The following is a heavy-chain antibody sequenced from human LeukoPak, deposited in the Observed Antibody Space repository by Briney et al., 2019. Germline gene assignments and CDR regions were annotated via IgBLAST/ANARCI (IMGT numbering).Heavy chain of an antibody. CDR3: ARMLAVAGIVGGDYFDS. CDR2: LYSDGST. Sequence: GGSLRLSCAASEFTVSSHYMSWVRQAPGKGLEWVSVLYSDGSTYYADSVKDRFTISRDNSKNTLYLQMNCLRAEDTAVYYCARMLAVAGIVGGDYFDSWGQGTLVTVSS. J-gene: IGHJ4*02. V-gene: IGHV3-66*01. D-gene: IGHD6-19*01. CDR1: EFTVSSHY.